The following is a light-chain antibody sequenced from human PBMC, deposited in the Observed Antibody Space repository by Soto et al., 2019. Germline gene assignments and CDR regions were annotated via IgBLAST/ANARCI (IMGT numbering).Light chain of an antibody. CDR3: QQYNNWPRT. Sequence: EIVMTQSPATLSVSPGKRATHSCRASQGVSANLAWYQQKPGQAPRLLIYGASTRATGIPARFSGSGAETEFTLTISSLQSEDFAVYYCQQYNNWPRTFGQGTKV. J-gene: IGKJ1*01. CDR2: GAS. CDR1: QGVSAN. V-gene: IGKV3-15*01.